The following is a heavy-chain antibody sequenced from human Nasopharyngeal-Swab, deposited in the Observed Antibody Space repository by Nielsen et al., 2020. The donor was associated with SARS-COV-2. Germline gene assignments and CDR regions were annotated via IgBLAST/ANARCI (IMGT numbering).Heavy chain of an antibody. J-gene: IGHJ6*02. V-gene: IGHV3-48*03. D-gene: IGHD5-18*01. CDR3: ARGRAQLWSRVNGMDV. Sequence: LKISCAASGFTFSSYEMNWVRQAPGKGLEWVSYISSSGSTIYYADSVKGRFTISRDNAKNSLYLQMNSLRAEDTAVYYCARGRAQLWSRVNGMDVWGQGTTVTVSS. CDR2: ISSSGSTI. CDR1: GFTFSSYE.